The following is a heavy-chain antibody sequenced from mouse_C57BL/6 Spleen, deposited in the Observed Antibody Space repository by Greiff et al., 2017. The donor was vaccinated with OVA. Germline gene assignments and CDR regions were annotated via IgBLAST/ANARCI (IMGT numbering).Heavy chain of an antibody. CDR2: IYPYNGVS. D-gene: IGHD1-1*01. Sequence: VQLQQSGPELVKPGASVKISCKASGYSFTGYYMHWVKQSHGNILDWIGYIYPYNGVSSYNQKFKGKATLTVDKSSSTAYMQLRSLTSEDSAVYYCARTYYGSSVYWYFDVWGTGTTVTVSS. V-gene: IGHV1-31*01. CDR1: GYSFTGYY. CDR3: ARTYYGSSVYWYFDV. J-gene: IGHJ1*03.